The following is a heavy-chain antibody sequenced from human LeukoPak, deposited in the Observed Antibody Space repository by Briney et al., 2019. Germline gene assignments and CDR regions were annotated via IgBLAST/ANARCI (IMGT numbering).Heavy chain of an antibody. J-gene: IGHJ4*02. D-gene: IGHD3-22*01. Sequence: SVTVSFKASGYTFTGYYMHWLRQAAGQGLAWMGWINPNRGGTNYARKFQGRVSKTRDTTISTAYMELSGLRHDDKAGYYCARVRDYYDSSYYYSGSTFDYWGQGTLVTVSS. V-gene: IGHV1-2*02. CDR1: GYTFTGYY. CDR3: ARVRDYYDSSYYYSGSTFDY. CDR2: INPNRGGT.